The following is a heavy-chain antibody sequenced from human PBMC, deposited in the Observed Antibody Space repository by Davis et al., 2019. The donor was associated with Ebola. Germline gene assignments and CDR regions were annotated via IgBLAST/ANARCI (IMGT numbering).Heavy chain of an antibody. D-gene: IGHD6-6*01. CDR2: INHSGST. J-gene: IGHJ5*02. CDR1: GGSFNNYY. Sequence: SETLSLTCAVYGGSFNNYYWTWIRQPPGKGLEWIGEINHSGSTNYNPSLKSRVTISVDTSKNQFSLKLSSVTAADTAVYYCARDVVSSSSAFVDWFDPWGQVTLVTVSS. V-gene: IGHV4-34*01. CDR3: ARDVVSSSSAFVDWFDP.